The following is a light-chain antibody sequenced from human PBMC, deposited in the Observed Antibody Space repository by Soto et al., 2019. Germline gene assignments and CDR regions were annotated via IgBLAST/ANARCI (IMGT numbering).Light chain of an antibody. CDR3: SSYTRSSTLI. J-gene: IGLJ1*01. Sequence: QSVLTQPASVSGSPGQSITISCTGTSSDVGGYNYVSWYQQHPGKAPKLMIYDVSNRPSGVSNRFSGSKSGNTASLTISGLQAEVVADYYCSSYTRSSTLIFGTGTKVTVL. CDR2: DVS. CDR1: SSDVGGYNY. V-gene: IGLV2-14*01.